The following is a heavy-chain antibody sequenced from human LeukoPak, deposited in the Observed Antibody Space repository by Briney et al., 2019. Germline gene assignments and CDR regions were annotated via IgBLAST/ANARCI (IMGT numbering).Heavy chain of an antibody. Sequence: SETLSLTCTVSGGSMSNYYWTWIRQPPGKGLEWIGYIYYSGSTNYNPSLKSRVTISVDTSKNQFSLKLSSVTAADTAVYYCARTLSPYDSSGYYLYWGQGTLVTVSS. CDR1: GGSMSNYY. D-gene: IGHD3-22*01. CDR2: IYYSGST. J-gene: IGHJ4*02. CDR3: ARTLSPYDSSGYYLY. V-gene: IGHV4-59*01.